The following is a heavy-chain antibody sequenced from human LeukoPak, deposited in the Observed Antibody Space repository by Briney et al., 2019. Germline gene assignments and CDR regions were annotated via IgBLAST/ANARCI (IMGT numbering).Heavy chain of an antibody. CDR3: ARVGPRGSGYDYWGKDPEIYYFDY. Sequence: PGGSLRLSCAASGFTFSSYAMHWVRQAPGKGLEWVAVISYDGSNKYYADSVKGLFTISRHNSKNTLYLQMNSLRAEDTAVYYCARVGPRGSGYDYWGKDPEIYYFDYWGQGTLVTVSS. V-gene: IGHV3-30*04. J-gene: IGHJ4*02. CDR1: GFTFSSYA. CDR2: ISYDGSNK. D-gene: IGHD5-12*01.